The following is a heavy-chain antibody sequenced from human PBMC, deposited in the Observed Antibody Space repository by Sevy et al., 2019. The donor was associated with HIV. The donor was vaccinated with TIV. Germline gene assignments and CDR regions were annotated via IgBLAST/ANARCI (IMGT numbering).Heavy chain of an antibody. CDR3: ASADVVVVAVNKGSWRYYGMDV. D-gene: IGHD2-15*01. Sequence: GGSLRLSCAASGFTFSSYGMHWVRQAPGKGLEWVAFIRYDGSNKYYADSVKGRFTISRDNSKNTLYLQMNSLRAKDTAVIYCASADVVVVAVNKGSWRYYGMDVWGQGTTVTVSS. V-gene: IGHV3-30*02. CDR1: GFTFSSYG. J-gene: IGHJ6*02. CDR2: IRYDGSNK.